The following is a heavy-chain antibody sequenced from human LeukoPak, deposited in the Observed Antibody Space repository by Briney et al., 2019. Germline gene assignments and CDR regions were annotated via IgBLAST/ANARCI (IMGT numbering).Heavy chain of an antibody. Sequence: PSETLSLTCAVYGGSFSGYYWSWIRQPPGKGLEWIGSTYYSGSTYYNPSLKSRVTISVDTSKNQFSLKLSSVTAADTAVYYCASDRRGFDYWGQGTLVTVSS. CDR1: GGSFSGYY. V-gene: IGHV4-34*01. CDR3: ASDRRGFDY. CDR2: TYYSGST. J-gene: IGHJ4*02.